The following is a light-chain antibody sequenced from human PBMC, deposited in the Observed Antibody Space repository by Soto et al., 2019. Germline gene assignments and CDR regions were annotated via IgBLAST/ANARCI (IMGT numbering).Light chain of an antibody. V-gene: IGKV1-5*01. J-gene: IGKJ2*02. Sequence: DIQMNQSPSTLSASVGDRVTITCRASQSISSWLAWYQQKPGKAPKLLIYDSSSLESGFPSRFSGSGSGTEFTLTISSRQPNDVVTYSCHKYNTRSWWTFGQGTKLEIK. CDR3: HKYNTRSWWT. CDR1: QSISSW. CDR2: DSS.